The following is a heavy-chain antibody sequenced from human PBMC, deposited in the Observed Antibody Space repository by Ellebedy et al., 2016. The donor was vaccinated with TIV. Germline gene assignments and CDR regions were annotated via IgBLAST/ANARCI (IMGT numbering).Heavy chain of an antibody. CDR3: TRDRVGTTGV. V-gene: IGHV4-59*01. Sequence: SETLSLTXTVSGGSISSYYWSWVRQPPGKGLEWIGYIYYSGNTNYNPSLQSRVTISVDTSQNQFSLKLSSVTPEDTAIYYCTRDRVGTTGVWGQGTLVTVSS. CDR1: GGSISSYY. J-gene: IGHJ4*02. D-gene: IGHD1-26*01. CDR2: IYYSGNT.